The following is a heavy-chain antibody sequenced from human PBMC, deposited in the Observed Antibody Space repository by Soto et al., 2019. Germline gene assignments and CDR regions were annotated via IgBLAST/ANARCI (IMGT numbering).Heavy chain of an antibody. Sequence: GGSLRLSCSAPGFTFSMHSMHWVGQTPGKALEYVSAISRDGRSTFYADSVKGRFTISRDNSKNTLYLRMNSLRSDDTAVYYCVKEANPFINTLVVLIFDYWGQGT. CDR2: ISRDGRST. CDR3: VKEANPFINTLVVLIFDY. V-gene: IGHV3-64D*08. D-gene: IGHD3-22*01. CDR1: GFTFSMHS. J-gene: IGHJ4*02.